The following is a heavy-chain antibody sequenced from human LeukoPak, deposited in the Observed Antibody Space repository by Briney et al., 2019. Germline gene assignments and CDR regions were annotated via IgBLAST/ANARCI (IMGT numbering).Heavy chain of an antibody. CDR3: ARDRPDLYCSSTSCHAPLDY. Sequence: ASVKVSCKASGYTFTSYGISWVRQAPGQGLEWMGWISAYNGNTNYAQKLQGRVTMTTDTSTSTAYMELRSLRSDDTAVYYCARDRPDLYCSSTSCHAPLDYWGQGTLVTVSS. D-gene: IGHD2-2*01. CDR2: ISAYNGNT. CDR1: GYTFTSYG. V-gene: IGHV1-18*01. J-gene: IGHJ4*02.